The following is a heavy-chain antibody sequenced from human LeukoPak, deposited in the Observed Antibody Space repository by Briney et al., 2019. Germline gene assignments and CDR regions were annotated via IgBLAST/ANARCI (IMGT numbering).Heavy chain of an antibody. D-gene: IGHD4-17*01. CDR1: GGSVSSGSYY. J-gene: IGHJ6*03. Sequence: SETLSLTCTVSGGSVSSGSYYWSWIRQPPGKGLGWIGYIYYSGSTNYNPSLKSRVTISVDTSKNQFSLKLSSVTAADTAVYYCARDGHGDYVNYYYYMDVWGKGTTVTVSS. V-gene: IGHV4-61*01. CDR3: ARDGHGDYVNYYYYMDV. CDR2: IYYSGST.